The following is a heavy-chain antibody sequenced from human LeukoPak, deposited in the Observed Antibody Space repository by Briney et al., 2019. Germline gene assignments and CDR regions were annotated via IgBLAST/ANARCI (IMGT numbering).Heavy chain of an antibody. Sequence: ASVKVSCKASGYTFTSYYMHWGRQAPGQGLEWMGIINPSGGSTSYAQKFQSRVTMTRDMSTSTVYMELSSLRSEDTAVYYCARGGFVKGLPIDYWGQGTLVTVSS. CDR3: ARGGFVKGLPIDY. D-gene: IGHD5-12*01. J-gene: IGHJ4*02. CDR1: GYTFTSYY. V-gene: IGHV1-46*01. CDR2: INPSGGST.